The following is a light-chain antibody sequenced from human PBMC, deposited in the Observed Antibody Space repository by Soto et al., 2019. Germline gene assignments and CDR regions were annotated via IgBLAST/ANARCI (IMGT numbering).Light chain of an antibody. Sequence: DIVLTQSPGTLPLSPGERATLSCRASQSVSNNYLAWHQQKPGQAPRLLIYGASSRATGIPDRFSGSGSATDFNLTISRLEPEDFALYYCKQYGSSPPVTFGQGTRLEIK. CDR1: QSVSNNY. CDR3: KQYGSSPPVT. CDR2: GAS. J-gene: IGKJ5*01. V-gene: IGKV3-20*01.